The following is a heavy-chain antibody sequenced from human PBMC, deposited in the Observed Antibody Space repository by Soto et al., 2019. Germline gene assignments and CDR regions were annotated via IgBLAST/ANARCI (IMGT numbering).Heavy chain of an antibody. Sequence: QMQLVQSGPEVKKPGTSVKVSCKASGFTFTSSAVQWVRQARGQRLEWIGWIVVGSGNTNFAQKLQERVTITRDRSRSTAYMELSSLRSEDTAVYYCAARVVANYYPWGQGTLVTVSS. CDR2: IVVGSGNT. CDR3: AARVVANYYP. CDR1: GFTFTSSA. J-gene: IGHJ5*02. D-gene: IGHD3-22*01. V-gene: IGHV1-58*01.